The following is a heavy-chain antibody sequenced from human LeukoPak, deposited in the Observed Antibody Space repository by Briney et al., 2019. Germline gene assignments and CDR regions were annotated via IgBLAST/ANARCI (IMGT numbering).Heavy chain of an antibody. V-gene: IGHV5-51*01. CDR3: ARLPDYYDSGGYYHLDY. J-gene: IGHJ4*02. D-gene: IGHD3-22*01. CDR2: IYPGDSDT. Sequence: GESLKISCKGSGYSFTSYWIGWVRQMPGKGLEWMGIIYPGDSDTRYSPSFQGQVTISADKSISTAYLQWSSLKASDTAMYYCARLPDYYDSGGYYHLDYWGQGTLVTVSS. CDR1: GYSFTSYW.